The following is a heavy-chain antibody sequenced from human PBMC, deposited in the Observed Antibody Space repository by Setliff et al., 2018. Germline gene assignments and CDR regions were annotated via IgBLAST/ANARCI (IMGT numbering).Heavy chain of an antibody. J-gene: IGHJ6*02. V-gene: IGHV4-31*03. Sequence: PSETLSLTCTVSADSGGSISSGGYYWSWIRQHPGKGLEWIGYIYYSGNTYYNPSLKSRVTISVDTSKNQFSLKLSSVTAADTAVYYCARKKTVYWYYGMDVWGQGTTVTVSS. CDR1: ADSGGSISSGGYY. CDR3: ARKKTVYWYYGMDV. CDR2: IYYSGNT. D-gene: IGHD2-15*01.